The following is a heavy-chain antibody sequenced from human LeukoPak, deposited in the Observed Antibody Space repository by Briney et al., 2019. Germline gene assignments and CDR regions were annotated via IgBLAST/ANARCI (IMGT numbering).Heavy chain of an antibody. CDR2: ISYDESYK. CDR3: ARDLLPRGYYYDSSGYYSSFDY. J-gene: IGHJ4*02. CDR1: GFTFRSYG. Sequence: GGSLRLSCAASGFTFRSYGMHWVRQAPGKGLEWVAVISYDESYKYYADSVKGRFTISRDSSKNTLYLQMNSLRAEDTAVYYCARDLLPRGYYYDSSGYYSSFDYWGQGTLVTVSS. V-gene: IGHV3-30*03. D-gene: IGHD3-22*01.